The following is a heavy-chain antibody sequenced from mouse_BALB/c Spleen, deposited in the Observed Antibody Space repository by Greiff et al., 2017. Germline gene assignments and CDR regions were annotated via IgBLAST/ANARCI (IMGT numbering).Heavy chain of an antibody. J-gene: IGHJ4*01. CDR1: GYSITSDYA. Sequence: VQLQQSGPGLVKPSQSLSLTCTVTGYSITSDYAWNWIRQFPGNKLEWMGYISYSGSTSYNPSLKSRISISRDTSKNQFFLQLNSVTTEDTATYYCAIITTVPYAMDYWGQGTSVTVSS. D-gene: IGHD1-1*01. CDR2: ISYSGST. CDR3: AIITTVPYAMDY. V-gene: IGHV3-2*02.